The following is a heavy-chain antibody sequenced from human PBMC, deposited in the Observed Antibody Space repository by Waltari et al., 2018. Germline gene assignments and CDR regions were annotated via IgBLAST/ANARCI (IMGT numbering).Heavy chain of an antibody. V-gene: IGHV3-30*01. J-gene: IGHJ4*02. Sequence: QVQLVESGGGGVHPGKSLTLSWVASGFTFSSLALNWVRQAPGKGLQWLAVISYDGNTKYYDDSVKGRVTISRDNIQNKVILQLDSLRPEDTGVYFRVSVHLRYRVGPGDFWGQGTLVTVSS. CDR1: GFTFSSLA. D-gene: IGHD2-2*02. CDR2: ISYDGNTK. CDR3: VSVHLRYRVGPGDF.